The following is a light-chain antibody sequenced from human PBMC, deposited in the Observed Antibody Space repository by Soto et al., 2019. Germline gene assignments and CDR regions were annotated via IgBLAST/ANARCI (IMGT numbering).Light chain of an antibody. V-gene: IGKV3-20*01. CDR3: QQYATSPRT. Sequence: EIVLTQSPGTLSLSPGERATLSCRASQIISSSYLAWYQQKPGQAPRLLTYGASSRATGIPDRFSGSGSGTDFTLTISRLEPEDFAVYYCQQYATSPRTFGQGTTVDIK. J-gene: IGKJ1*01. CDR2: GAS. CDR1: QIISSSY.